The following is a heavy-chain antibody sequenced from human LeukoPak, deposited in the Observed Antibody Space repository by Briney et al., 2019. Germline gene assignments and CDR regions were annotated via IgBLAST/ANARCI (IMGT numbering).Heavy chain of an antibody. D-gene: IGHD6-19*01. V-gene: IGHV1-8*03. Sequence: GASVKVSCKASGYTFTSYDINWVRQATGQGLEWMGWMNPNSGNTGYAQKFQGRVTITRNTSISTAYMELGSLRSEDTAVYYCARGRAVADPYNWFDPWGQGTLVTVSS. CDR1: GYTFTSYD. CDR3: ARGRAVADPYNWFDP. J-gene: IGHJ5*02. CDR2: MNPNSGNT.